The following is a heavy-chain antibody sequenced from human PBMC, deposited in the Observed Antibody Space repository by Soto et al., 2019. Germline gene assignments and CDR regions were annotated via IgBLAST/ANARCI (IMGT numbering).Heavy chain of an antibody. Sequence: SETLSLTCTVSGGSISSSSYYWGWIRQPPGKGLEWIGSIYYSGSTYYNPSLKSRVTISVDTSKNQFSLKLSSVTAADTAVYYCARGRSAPAADYWGEGTLVTV. J-gene: IGHJ4*02. CDR3: ARGRSAPAADY. CDR2: IYYSGST. CDR1: GGSISSSSYY. V-gene: IGHV4-39*01. D-gene: IGHD6-25*01.